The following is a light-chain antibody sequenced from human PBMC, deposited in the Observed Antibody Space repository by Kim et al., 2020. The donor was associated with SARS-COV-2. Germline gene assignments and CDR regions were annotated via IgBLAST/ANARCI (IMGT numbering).Light chain of an antibody. Sequence: VDPGQTTRITCSGDKLGDKYACWYQKKPGQSPVLGIYKDSKRPSGIPERFSGSNSGNTATLTIGGTQAMDEADYYCQAWDSSTVVFGGGTQLTVL. J-gene: IGLJ2*01. CDR1: KLGDKY. V-gene: IGLV3-1*01. CDR2: KDS. CDR3: QAWDSSTVV.